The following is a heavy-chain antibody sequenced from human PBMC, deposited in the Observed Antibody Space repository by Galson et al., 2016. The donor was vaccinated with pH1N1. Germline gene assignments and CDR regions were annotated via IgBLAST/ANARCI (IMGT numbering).Heavy chain of an antibody. Sequence: TLSLTCTVSGGSISGHYWSWIRQPPGKGLEWIGYIYDNGNTDYIPSLKRRVSMSVDTSKKQFSLKLTSVTAADTAMYFCARGRLVGATIDRDYWGQGILVTVSS. V-gene: IGHV4-59*11. CDR3: ARGRLVGATIDRDY. CDR2: IYDNGNT. D-gene: IGHD1-26*01. J-gene: IGHJ4*02. CDR1: GGSISGHY.